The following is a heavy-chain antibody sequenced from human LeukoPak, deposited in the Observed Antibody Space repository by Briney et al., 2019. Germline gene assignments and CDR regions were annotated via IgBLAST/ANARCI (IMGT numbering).Heavy chain of an antibody. CDR2: INHSGST. Sequence: PSETLSLTCAVYGGSFSGYYWSWIRQPPGKGLEWIGEINHSGSTNYNPSLKSRVTISVDTSKNQFSLKLSSVTAADTAVYYCARRQLLGYCSGGSCYPPLGAFDIWGQGTMVTVSS. V-gene: IGHV4-34*01. CDR3: ARRQLLGYCSGGSCYPPLGAFDI. J-gene: IGHJ3*02. CDR1: GGSFSGYY. D-gene: IGHD2-15*01.